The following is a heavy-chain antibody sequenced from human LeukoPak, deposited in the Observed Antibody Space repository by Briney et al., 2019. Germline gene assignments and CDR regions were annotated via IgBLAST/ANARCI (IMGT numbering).Heavy chain of an antibody. Sequence: GGSLRLSCSVTGFTFSSYWMSWVRQAPGKGLEWVANIKQDGSEKNYVDSVKGRFTISRDNAKNSVYLQMNNVRAEDTAVYYCARDSPMGSYPLDYWGQGTLVTVSS. CDR3: ARDSPMGSYPLDY. CDR2: IKQDGSEK. V-gene: IGHV3-7*03. CDR1: GFTFSSYW. J-gene: IGHJ4*02. D-gene: IGHD3-10*01.